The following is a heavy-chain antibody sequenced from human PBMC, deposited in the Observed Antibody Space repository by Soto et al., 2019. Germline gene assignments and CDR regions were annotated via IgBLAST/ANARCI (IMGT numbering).Heavy chain of an antibody. J-gene: IGHJ4*02. CDR2: LYSGGDT. V-gene: IGHV3-66*01. CDR3: ARGRGYLLDY. Sequence: EVHLVESGGGLVQPGGSLRLSCAASGFTFSSYFMSWVRQAPGKGLEWVSILYSGGDTKYADSVKDRFTISRDNSKNTLFLQMNNLRVHDTALYYCARGRGYLLDYWGQGTLVTVSS. D-gene: IGHD5-18*01. CDR1: GFTFSSYF.